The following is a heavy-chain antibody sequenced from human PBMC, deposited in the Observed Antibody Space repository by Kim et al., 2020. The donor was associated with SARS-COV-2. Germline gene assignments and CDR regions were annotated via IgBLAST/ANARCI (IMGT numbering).Heavy chain of an antibody. Sequence: GGSLRLSCSASGFIFSSNAMTWVRQAPGRGLEWVSAISSSGTSTYYADYVKGRFTISRDNSESALYLQMNSLRAEDTAIYYCAKLGKWVTAGYYGMDVWGQGTTVTVSS. D-gene: IGHD2-21*02. V-gene: IGHV3-23*01. CDR2: ISSSGTST. J-gene: IGHJ6*02. CDR3: AKLGKWVTAGYYGMDV. CDR1: GFIFSSNA.